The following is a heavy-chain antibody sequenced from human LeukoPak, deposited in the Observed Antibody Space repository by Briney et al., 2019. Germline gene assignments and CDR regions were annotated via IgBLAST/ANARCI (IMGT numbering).Heavy chain of an antibody. Sequence: GSSVKVSCKASGYTFTGYYMHWVRQAPGQGLEWMGWINPNSGGTNYAQKFQGRVTMTRDTSISTAYMELSRLRSDDTAVYYCARDRTKGRDGYNYDYYYYGMDVRGQGTTVTVSS. D-gene: IGHD5-12*01. CDR3: ARDRTKGRDGYNYDYYYYGMDV. CDR2: INPNSGGT. V-gene: IGHV1-2*02. CDR1: GYTFTGYY. J-gene: IGHJ6*02.